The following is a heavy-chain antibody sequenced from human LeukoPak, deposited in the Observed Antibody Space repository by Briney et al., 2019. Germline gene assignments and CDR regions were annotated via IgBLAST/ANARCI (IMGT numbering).Heavy chain of an antibody. J-gene: IGHJ5*02. CDR3: ARGIRSSTSKRGNWFDP. V-gene: IGHV1-3*01. CDR1: GYTXXSYA. CDR2: INAGNGNT. Sequence: SVXXSXXASGYTXXSYAXXWXRQAPGQRLEWMGXINAGNGNTKYSQKFQGRVTITRDTSASTAYMELSSLRSEDTAVYYCARGIRSSTSKRGNWFDPWGQGTLVTVSS. D-gene: IGHD2-2*01.